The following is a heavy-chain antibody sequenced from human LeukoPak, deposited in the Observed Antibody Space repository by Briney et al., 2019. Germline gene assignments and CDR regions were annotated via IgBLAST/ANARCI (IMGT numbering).Heavy chain of an antibody. V-gene: IGHV4-34*01. D-gene: IGHD4-23*01. Sequence: SESLSLTCAVYGGSFSGYYWSWIRQPPGKGLEWIGEINHSGSTNYNPSLKSRVTISVDTSKNQFSLKLSSVTAADTAVYYCARVPGLRWYGDAFDIWGQGTMVTVSS. CDR1: GGSFSGYY. J-gene: IGHJ3*02. CDR3: ARVPGLRWYGDAFDI. CDR2: INHSGST.